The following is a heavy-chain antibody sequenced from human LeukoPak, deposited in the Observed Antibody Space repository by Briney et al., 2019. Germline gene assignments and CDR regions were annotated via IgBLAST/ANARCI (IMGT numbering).Heavy chain of an antibody. J-gene: IGHJ4*03. Sequence: SETLSLTCTVSGGSLRSSSYHWGWVRQPPGKGLEWIGNIHYSGSTSYNPSLKSRVTISVDTSKNQFSLKLSSVSAADTAVFYCARLTGRDSSDWPYFHYWGQGALVTVSS. D-gene: IGHD6-25*01. CDR2: IHYSGST. V-gene: IGHV4-39*01. CDR3: ARLTGRDSSDWPYFHY. CDR1: GGSLRSSSYH.